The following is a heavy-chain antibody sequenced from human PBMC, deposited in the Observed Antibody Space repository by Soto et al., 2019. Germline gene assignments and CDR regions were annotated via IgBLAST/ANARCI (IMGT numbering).Heavy chain of an antibody. V-gene: IGHV3-21*01. CDR3: AREETAWPLAYGLDV. Sequence: GGSLRLSCEASGFSFSTYSMHWVRQAPGKGLEWVSSIGRRSDIYYADSVKGRFTISRDNAKNSVSLQRNSLRDEDTAVYYCAREETAWPLAYGLDVWGQGTTVTV. J-gene: IGHJ6*02. CDR2: IGRRSDI. D-gene: IGHD2-21*02. CDR1: GFSFSTYS.